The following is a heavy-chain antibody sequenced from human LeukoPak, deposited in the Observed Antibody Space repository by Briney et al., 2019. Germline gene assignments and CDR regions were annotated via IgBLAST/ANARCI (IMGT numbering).Heavy chain of an antibody. V-gene: IGHV1-8*01. CDR2: MNPNSGNT. Sequence: ASVKVSCKASGYTFTSYDINWVRQATGQGLEWMGWMNPNSGNTGYAQKFQGRVTMTRNTSISTAYMELSSLRSEDTAVYYCASSTATSTRIDYWGQGTLVTVSS. D-gene: IGHD2-21*02. CDR1: GYTFTSYD. CDR3: ASSTATSTRIDY. J-gene: IGHJ4*02.